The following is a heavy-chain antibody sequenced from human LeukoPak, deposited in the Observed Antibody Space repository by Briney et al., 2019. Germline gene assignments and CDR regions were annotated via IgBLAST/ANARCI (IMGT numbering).Heavy chain of an antibody. V-gene: IGHV3-23*01. J-gene: IGHJ1*01. D-gene: IGHD3-22*01. CDR2: ISGSGGST. Sequence: TGGSLRLSCAASGFTFSSYAMSWVRQAPGKGLEWVSAISGSGGSTYYADSVKGRFTISRDNSKNTLYLQMNSLRAEDTAVYYCAKGLRYYDSSGPRGYFRHWGQGTLVTVSS. CDR3: AKGLRYYDSSGPRGYFRH. CDR1: GFTFSSYA.